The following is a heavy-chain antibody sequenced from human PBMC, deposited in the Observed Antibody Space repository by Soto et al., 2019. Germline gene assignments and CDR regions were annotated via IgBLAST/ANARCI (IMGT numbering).Heavy chain of an antibody. CDR3: AGGIAARPLGY. Sequence: QLQLQESGSGLVKPSQTLSLTCAVSGGSISSGGFSWNWIRQPPGKGLESIGYIYHSGSTYYNPSLNSRVTISVDRSKNQFSLKLSSVTAADMAVYYCAGGIAARPLGYWGQGTLVTVSS. CDR2: IYHSGST. CDR1: GGSISSGGFS. V-gene: IGHV4-30-2*01. J-gene: IGHJ4*02. D-gene: IGHD6-6*01.